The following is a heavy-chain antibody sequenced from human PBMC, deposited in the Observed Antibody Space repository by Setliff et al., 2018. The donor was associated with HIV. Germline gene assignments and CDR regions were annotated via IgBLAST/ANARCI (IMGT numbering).Heavy chain of an antibody. D-gene: IGHD3-3*01. CDR2: IYYNGSS. Sequence: PSETLSLTCTVSGGSVGSGGSYWSWIRQHPGKDLEWIGNIYYNGSSHHNPSLKSRVIISLDTSKNQFSLKLRSVTAADTAVYYCASWEGARRANYNFWSGSSWFDPWGQGILVTVSS. CDR1: GGSVGSGGSY. J-gene: IGHJ5*02. CDR3: ASWEGARRANYNFWSGSSWFDP. V-gene: IGHV4-31*03.